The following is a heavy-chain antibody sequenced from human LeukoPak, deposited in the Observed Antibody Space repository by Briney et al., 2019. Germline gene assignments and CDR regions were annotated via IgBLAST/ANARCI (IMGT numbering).Heavy chain of an antibody. D-gene: IGHD3-10*01. CDR1: GGSITSYY. V-gene: IGHV4-4*07. CDR3: ARSLWFGEGNWFDP. Sequence: SETLSLTCTVSGGSITSYYWSWIRQPAGKGLEWIGRIYTSGTTKYSPTLKNRVTMSLDTSKNQFFLKMSSVTAADTAVYYCARSLWFGEGNWFDPWGQGTLVTVSS. CDR2: IYTSGTT. J-gene: IGHJ5*02.